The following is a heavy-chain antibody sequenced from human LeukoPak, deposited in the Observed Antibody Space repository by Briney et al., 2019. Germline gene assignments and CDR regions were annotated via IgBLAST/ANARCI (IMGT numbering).Heavy chain of an antibody. Sequence: GGSLRLSSASSGFTFDDYAMHWVRQAPGKGLEWVSGISWNSGSIGYADSVKGRFTISRDNAKNSLYLQMNSLRAEDTALYYCATQLIDDAFDIWGQGTMVTVSS. D-gene: IGHD2-2*01. CDR1: GFTFDDYA. CDR2: ISWNSGSI. CDR3: ATQLIDDAFDI. V-gene: IGHV3-9*01. J-gene: IGHJ3*02.